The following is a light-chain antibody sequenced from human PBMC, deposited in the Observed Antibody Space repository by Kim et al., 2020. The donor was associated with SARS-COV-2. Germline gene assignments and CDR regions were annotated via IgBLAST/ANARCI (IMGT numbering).Light chain of an antibody. CDR3: QSYDSSLRAYV. CDR1: SSNIGAGYG. CDR2: ANT. J-gene: IGLJ1*01. Sequence: QTVTISCTGTSSNIGAGYGVHWYQQLPGTAPKLLIYANTKRPSGVPDRFSGSKSGPSASLTITGLQAEDEADYYCQSYDSSLRAYVFGTGTKVTVL. V-gene: IGLV1-40*01.